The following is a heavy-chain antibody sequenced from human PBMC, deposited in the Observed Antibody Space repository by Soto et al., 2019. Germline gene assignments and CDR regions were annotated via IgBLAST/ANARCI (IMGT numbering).Heavy chain of an antibody. Sequence: GGSLRLSCAASGFTFSNYWMSWVRQAPGKGLEWVANIKQDGSVKYYVGSVRGRFTISRDNAKNSLYLQMNSLRAEDTAVYHCARIGYTSSSFDYWGHGTLVTVSS. CDR3: ARIGYTSSSFDY. V-gene: IGHV3-7*01. J-gene: IGHJ4*01. D-gene: IGHD6-6*01. CDR2: IKQDGSVK. CDR1: GFTFSNYW.